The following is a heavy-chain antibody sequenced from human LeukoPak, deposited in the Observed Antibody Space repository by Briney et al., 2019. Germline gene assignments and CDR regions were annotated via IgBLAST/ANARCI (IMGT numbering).Heavy chain of an antibody. CDR1: GYTFTTCD. CDR3: ARNSITIYDFWSGYYYYYYMDV. V-gene: IGHV1-8*01. CDR2: VNPNSGYT. J-gene: IGHJ6*03. Sequence: ASVKVSCKASGYTFTTCDINWVRQAAGQGLEWVGWVNPNSGYTAYAQNFQGRVTMTRNISISTVYMELSSLRSEDTAVYYCARNSITIYDFWSGYYYYYYMDVWGKGTTVTVSS. D-gene: IGHD3-3*01.